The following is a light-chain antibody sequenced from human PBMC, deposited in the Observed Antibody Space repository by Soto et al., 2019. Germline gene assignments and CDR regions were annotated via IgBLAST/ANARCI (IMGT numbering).Light chain of an antibody. CDR2: AAS. Sequence: AIQVTQSPSSLSASVGNRITITCRATQGYRRDLGWYQQKPGKAPKLLIYAASDLQAEVPSRFSGSGSGTDFTLTISSLQAEDFATYYCLQDHDYQWTFGQGNKLEIK. J-gene: IGKJ2*02. CDR3: LQDHDYQWT. V-gene: IGKV1-6*01. CDR1: QGYRRD.